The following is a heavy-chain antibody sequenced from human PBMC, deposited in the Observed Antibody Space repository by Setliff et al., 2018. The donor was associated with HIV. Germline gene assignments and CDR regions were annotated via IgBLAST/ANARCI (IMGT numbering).Heavy chain of an antibody. V-gene: IGHV4-59*08. D-gene: IGHD5-18*01. Sequence: PSETLSLTCTVSGGSISSHYWSWIRQPPGKGLEWIGYIYYSGSTNYNPSLKSRVTISVDTSKNQFSLKVSSVTAADTAVYYCASLSDTAMASFDSWGQGMLVTVSS. CDR2: IYYSGST. CDR1: GGSISSHY. J-gene: IGHJ4*02. CDR3: ASLSDTAMASFDS.